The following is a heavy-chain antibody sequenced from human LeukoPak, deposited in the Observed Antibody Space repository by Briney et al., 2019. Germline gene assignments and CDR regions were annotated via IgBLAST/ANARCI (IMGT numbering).Heavy chain of an antibody. J-gene: IGHJ4*02. D-gene: IGHD1-26*01. V-gene: IGHV4-4*09. CDR3: ARQTWELSYFDY. CDR1: GGSISSYY. CDR2: IHTSGST. Sequence: SETLSLTCTVSGGSISSYYWSWIRQPPGKGLEWIGYIHTSGSTNYNPSLKSRVTISVDTSKNQFSLKLSSVTAADTAVYYCARQTWELSYFDYWGQGTLVTVSS.